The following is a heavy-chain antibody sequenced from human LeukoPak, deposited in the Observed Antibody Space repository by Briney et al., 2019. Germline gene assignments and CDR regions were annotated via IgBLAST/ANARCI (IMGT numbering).Heavy chain of an antibody. CDR1: GGTFSSYA. V-gene: IGHV1-69*05. J-gene: IGHJ4*02. Sequence: ASVKVSCKASGGTFSSYAISWVRQAPGQGLEWMGGIIPIFGTANYAQKFQGRVTITTDESTSTAYMELSSLRSEDTAVYYCARSMSGSSTSCYTNWGQRTLVTVSS. D-gene: IGHD2-2*02. CDR2: IIPIFGTA. CDR3: ARSMSGSSTSCYTN.